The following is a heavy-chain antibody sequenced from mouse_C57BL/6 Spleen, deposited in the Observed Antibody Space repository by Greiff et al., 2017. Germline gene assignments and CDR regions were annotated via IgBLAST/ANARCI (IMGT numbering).Heavy chain of an antibody. CDR2: ISSGGDYI. CDR1: GFTFSSYA. D-gene: IGHD3-3*01. J-gene: IGHJ3*01. Sequence: EVKLMESGEGLVKPGGSLKLSCAASGFTFSSYAMSWVRQTPEKRLEWVAYISSGGDYIYYADTVKGRFTISRDNARNTLYLQMSSLKSEDTAMYYCTRGAGDGGFAYWGQGTLVTVSA. CDR3: TRGAGDGGFAY. V-gene: IGHV5-9-1*02.